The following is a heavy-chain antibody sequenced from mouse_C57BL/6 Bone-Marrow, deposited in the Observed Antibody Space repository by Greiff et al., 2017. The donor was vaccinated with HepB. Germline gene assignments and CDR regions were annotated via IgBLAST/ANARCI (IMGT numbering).Heavy chain of an antibody. CDR2: IYPGNSDT. CDR1: GYTFTSYW. D-gene: IGHD2-10*01. J-gene: IGHJ2*01. V-gene: IGHV1-5*01. CDR3: TRPPYRRNFDY. Sequence: EVQLQQSGTVLARPGASVKMSCKTSGYTFTSYWMHWVKQRPGQGLEWIGAIYPGNSDTSYNQKFKGKAKLTAVTSASTAYMELSILTNEDSAVYYFTRPPYRRNFDYWGQGTTLTVSS.